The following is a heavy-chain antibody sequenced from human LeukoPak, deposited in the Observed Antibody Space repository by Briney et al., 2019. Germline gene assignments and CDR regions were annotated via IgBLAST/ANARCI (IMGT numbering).Heavy chain of an antibody. CDR2: INPNSGGT. CDR3: ARPDYYDSSGYPDY. Sequence: ASVKVSCTASGYTFTGYYMHWVRQAPGQGLEWMGWINPNSGGTNYAQKFQGRVTMTRDTSISTAYMELSRLRSDDTAVYYCARPDYYDSSGYPDYWGQGTLVTVSS. D-gene: IGHD3-22*01. CDR1: GYTFTGYY. J-gene: IGHJ4*02. V-gene: IGHV1-2*02.